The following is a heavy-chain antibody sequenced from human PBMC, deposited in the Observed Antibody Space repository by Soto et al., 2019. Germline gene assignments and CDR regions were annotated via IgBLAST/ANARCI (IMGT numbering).Heavy chain of an antibody. CDR3: AHRHSTGTTTYSDS. J-gene: IGHJ4*02. CDR2: IYWDGES. D-gene: IGHD1-1*01. V-gene: IGHV2-5*02. Sequence: QITLKEAGPTPVKPTETLTLTCTFSGFSFTTTRMGVRWTSRPHGKALEWLAIIYWDGESRYTHLPRRLLTLTENTSKNQVVLTMTHMDPTVPSTYYCAHRHSTGTTTYSDSWGQGVPVTVAS. CDR1: GFSFTTTRMG.